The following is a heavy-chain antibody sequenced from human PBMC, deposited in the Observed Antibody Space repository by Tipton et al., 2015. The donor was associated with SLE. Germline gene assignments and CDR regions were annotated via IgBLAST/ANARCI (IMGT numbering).Heavy chain of an antibody. D-gene: IGHD5-24*01. Sequence: QLVQSGAEVKRPGESLRISCKGSGYSFTSYWISWVRQMPGKGLEWMGRIDPSDSYTNYSPSFQGHVTISADKSISTAYLQWSSLKASDTAMYYCARIPGDGYNYVVSGDWGQGTLVTVSS. CDR3: ARIPGDGYNYVVSGD. J-gene: IGHJ4*02. CDR1: GYSFTSYW. V-gene: IGHV5-10-1*01. CDR2: IDPSDSYT.